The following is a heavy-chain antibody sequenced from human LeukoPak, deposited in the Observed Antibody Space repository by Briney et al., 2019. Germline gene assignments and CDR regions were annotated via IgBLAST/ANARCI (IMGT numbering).Heavy chain of an antibody. V-gene: IGHV5-51*01. J-gene: IGHJ5*02. D-gene: IGHD3-10*01. CDR1: GYSFTSSL. CDR3: ARQPGAGWFDP. CDR2: INPGDSDT. Sequence: GESLKISCQASGYSFTSSLIGWARQMPGKGLEWMAIINPGDSDTRYSPSFQGQVTISADKPISTVYLQWGSLKASDTAMYYCARQPGAGWFDPWGQGTLVTVSS.